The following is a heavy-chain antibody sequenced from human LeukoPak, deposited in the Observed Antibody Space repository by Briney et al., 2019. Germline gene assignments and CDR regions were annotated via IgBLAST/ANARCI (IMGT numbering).Heavy chain of an antibody. CDR1: GYTFTSYD. D-gene: IGHD3-10*01. J-gene: IGHJ6*03. Sequence: ASVKVSCKASGYTFTSYDINWVRQATGQGLEWMGWMNPNSGNTGYAQKFQGRVTITRNTSISTAYMELSSLRSEDTAVYYCASSYGSGRPYYIVVWGKGTTVTVSS. CDR2: MNPNSGNT. CDR3: ASSYGSGRPYYIVV. V-gene: IGHV1-8*03.